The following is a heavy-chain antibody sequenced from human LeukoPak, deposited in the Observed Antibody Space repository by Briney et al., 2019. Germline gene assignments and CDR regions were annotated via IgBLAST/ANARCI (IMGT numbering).Heavy chain of an antibody. Sequence: GGSLRLSXAASGFTFDDYGMSWVSQAPGKGLEWVSGINWNGGSTCYADSVEGRFTISRDNAKNSLYLQMNSLRAEDTALYYCATVMGGSYYYYMDVWGKGPRSPSP. CDR2: INWNGGST. CDR1: GFTFDDYG. D-gene: IGHD1-26*01. CDR3: ATVMGGSYYYYMDV. V-gene: IGHV3-20*04. J-gene: IGHJ6*03.